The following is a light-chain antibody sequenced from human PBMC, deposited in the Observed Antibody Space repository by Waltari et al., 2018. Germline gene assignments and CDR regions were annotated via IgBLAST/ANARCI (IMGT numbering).Light chain of an antibody. CDR1: QNIESW. CDR3: QRYDSFPLS. J-gene: IGKJ4*01. CDR2: ETS. Sequence: DIQITQSPSTLSASVGDRVPITCRASQNIESWVAWYQQRPGKGPKLLIYETSTLEVGVPSRFIGSRSGTDFTLTISSLQPDDFSTYFCQRYDSFPLSFGGGTKVEIE. V-gene: IGKV1-5*03.